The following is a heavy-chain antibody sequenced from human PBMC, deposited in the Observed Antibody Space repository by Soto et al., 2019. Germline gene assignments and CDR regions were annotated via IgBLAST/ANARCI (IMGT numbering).Heavy chain of an antibody. Sequence: ASVKVSCKASGYTFTSYAMHWVRQAPGQRLEWMGWINAGNGNTKYSQKFRGRVTITRDTSASTAYMELSSLRSEDTAVYYCARDGRITIFGVVRFFGWFDPWGQGTLVTVSS. CDR1: GYTFTSYA. J-gene: IGHJ5*02. CDR2: INAGNGNT. D-gene: IGHD3-3*01. CDR3: ARDGRITIFGVVRFFGWFDP. V-gene: IGHV1-3*01.